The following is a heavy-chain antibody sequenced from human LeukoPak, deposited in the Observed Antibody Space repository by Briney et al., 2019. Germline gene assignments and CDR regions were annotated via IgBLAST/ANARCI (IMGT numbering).Heavy chain of an antibody. CDR1: GGSISSYY. V-gene: IGHV4-4*07. CDR3: ARGAYYYDSSGYIFDY. CDR2: IYTSGST. D-gene: IGHD3-22*01. Sequence: TTSETLTLTCTVSGGSISSYYWSWIRQPAGKGLEWIGRIYTSGSTNYNPSLKSRVTMSVDTSKNQFSQKLSSVTAADTAVYYCARGAYYYDSSGYIFDYWGQGTLVTVSS. J-gene: IGHJ4*02.